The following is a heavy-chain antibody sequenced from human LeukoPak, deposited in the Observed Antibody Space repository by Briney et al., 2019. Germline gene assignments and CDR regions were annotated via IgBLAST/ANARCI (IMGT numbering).Heavy chain of an antibody. CDR3: ARDSRVAGSFDY. Sequence: SETLSLTCTVSGGSISSSSYYWGWIRQPPGKGLEWIGSIYYSGSTYYNPSLKSRVTISVDTSKNQFSLKLSSVTAADTAVYYCARDSRVAGSFDYWGQGTLVTVSS. D-gene: IGHD6-19*01. J-gene: IGHJ4*02. CDR1: GGSISSSSYY. V-gene: IGHV4-39*07. CDR2: IYYSGST.